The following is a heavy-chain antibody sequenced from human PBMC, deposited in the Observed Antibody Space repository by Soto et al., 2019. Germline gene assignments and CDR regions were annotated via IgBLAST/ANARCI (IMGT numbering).Heavy chain of an antibody. CDR2: IIPIFGTA. V-gene: IGHV1-69*13. CDR3: ARGSDTIFGVVTPFDY. CDR1: GGTFSSYA. J-gene: IGHJ4*02. Sequence: VASVKVSCKASGGTFSSYAISWVRQAPGQGLEWMGGIIPIFGTANYAQKFQGRVTITADESTSTAYMELSSLRSEDTAVYYCARGSDTIFGVVTPFDYWGQGTLVTVSS. D-gene: IGHD3-3*01.